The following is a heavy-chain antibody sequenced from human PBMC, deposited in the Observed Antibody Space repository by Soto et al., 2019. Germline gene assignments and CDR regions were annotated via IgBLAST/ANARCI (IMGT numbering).Heavy chain of an antibody. D-gene: IGHD5-12*01. Sequence: PGGSLRLSCAASGLTFSSYLMSWVRQAPGKGLEWVANIKQDGSEKYYVDSVKGRFTISRDNAKNSLYLQMNSLRAEDTAVYYCARDGSFQHWGQGTLVTVSS. CDR2: IKQDGSEK. CDR3: ARDGSFQH. CDR1: GLTFSSYL. J-gene: IGHJ1*01. V-gene: IGHV3-7*05.